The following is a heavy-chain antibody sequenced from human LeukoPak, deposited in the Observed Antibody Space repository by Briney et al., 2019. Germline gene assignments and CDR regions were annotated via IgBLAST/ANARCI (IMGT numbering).Heavy chain of an antibody. J-gene: IGHJ4*02. V-gene: IGHV3-21*01. CDR2: ISSSSRYI. CDR3: ARDLRFLEWLLPYYFDY. CDR1: GFTFSSYS. D-gene: IGHD3-3*01. Sequence: GGSLRLSCAASGFTFSSYSMNWVRQAPGKGLEWVSSISSSSRYIYYADSVKGRFTISRDNAKNSLYLQMNSPRAEDTAVYYCARDLRFLEWLLPYYFDYWGQGTLVTVSS.